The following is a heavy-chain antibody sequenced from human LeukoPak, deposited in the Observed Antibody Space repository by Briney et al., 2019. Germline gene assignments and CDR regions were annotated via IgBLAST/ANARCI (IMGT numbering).Heavy chain of an antibody. V-gene: IGHV4-38-2*02. D-gene: IGHD3-3*01. CDR1: GYSISSGYY. J-gene: IGHJ6*03. Sequence: SETLSLTCTVSGYSISSGYYWGWIRQPPGKGREWIGRIYHIGSTYYNPSLKSRVTISVDTSKNQFSLKLSSVTAADTAVYYCARVTFGVVTLTNYYYYYYMDVWGKGTTVTVSS. CDR2: IYHIGST. CDR3: ARVTFGVVTLTNYYYYYYMDV.